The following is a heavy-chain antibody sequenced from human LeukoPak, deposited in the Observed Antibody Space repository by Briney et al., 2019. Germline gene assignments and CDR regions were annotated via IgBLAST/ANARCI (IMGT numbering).Heavy chain of an antibody. CDR2: ISGSGGST. J-gene: IGHJ4*02. CDR3: AKFGYYDSAGVC. D-gene: IGHD3-22*01. CDR1: GFTFTNYA. Sequence: PGGSLRLSCAASGFTFTNYAMSGVRQAPGKGLEWVSAISGSGGSTYYADSVKGRFTISRDNSKNTLYLQIYSLRAEDTAVYYCAKFGYYDSAGVCWGQGALVTVSS. V-gene: IGHV3-23*01.